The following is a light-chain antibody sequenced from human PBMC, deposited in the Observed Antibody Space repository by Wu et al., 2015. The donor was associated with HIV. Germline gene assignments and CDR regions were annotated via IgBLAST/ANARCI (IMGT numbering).Light chain of an antibody. V-gene: IGKV3D-15*01. CDR3: QQYNKWPPRYT. CDR2: DAS. CDR1: QSVTSN. Sequence: EIVMTQSPATLSVSPGERATLSCRASQSVTSNVAWYQQKPGQAPRLLIYDASNRATGIPARFSGSGSGTDFTLTISSMQTEDFAIYYCQQYNKWPPRYTFGQGTKLEIK. J-gene: IGKJ2*01.